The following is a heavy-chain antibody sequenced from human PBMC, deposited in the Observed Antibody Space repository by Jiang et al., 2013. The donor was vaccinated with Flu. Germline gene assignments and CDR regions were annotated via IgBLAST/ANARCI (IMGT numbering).Heavy chain of an antibody. CDR3: ARHSNSDFWSGYPDY. CDR2: IYPADSDT. CDR1: GYSFTTYW. J-gene: IGHJ4*02. D-gene: IGHD3-3*01. V-gene: IGHV5-51*03. Sequence: GAEVKKPGESVKISCKDSGYSFTTYWIGWVRQMPGKGLEWMGIIYPADSDTKYSPSFQGQVTISADKSISTAYLQWSSLKASDTAVYYCARHSNSDFWSGYPDYWGQGTLVTVSS.